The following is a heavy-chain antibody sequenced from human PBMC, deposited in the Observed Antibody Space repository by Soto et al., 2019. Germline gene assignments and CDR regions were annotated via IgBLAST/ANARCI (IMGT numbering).Heavy chain of an antibody. J-gene: IGHJ4*02. CDR2: IYYSGST. CDR1: GGSISSGGYY. Sequence: ASETLSLTCTVSGGSISSGGYYWSWIRQHPGKGLEWIGYIYYSGSTYYNPSLKSRVTISVDTSKNQFSLKLSSVTAADTAVYYCARGGLTVRGVKDHVDYWGQGTLVTVSS. D-gene: IGHD3-10*02. V-gene: IGHV4-31*03. CDR3: ARGGLTVRGVKDHVDY.